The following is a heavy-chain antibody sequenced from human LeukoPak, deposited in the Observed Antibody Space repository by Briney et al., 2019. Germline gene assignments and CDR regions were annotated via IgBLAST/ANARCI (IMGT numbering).Heavy chain of an antibody. J-gene: IGHJ4*02. Sequence: GGSLRLSCAASGFTFSRSAMTWVRQTPGKGLDWVSSISSSGNAYYADSVKGRFAISRDNSKNMLYLQMNSLRAEDTAVYYCVKGRISEDGLDFWGQGTLVTVSS. CDR3: VKGRISEDGLDF. D-gene: IGHD6-13*01. CDR1: GFTFSRSA. CDR2: ISSSGNA. V-gene: IGHV3-23*01.